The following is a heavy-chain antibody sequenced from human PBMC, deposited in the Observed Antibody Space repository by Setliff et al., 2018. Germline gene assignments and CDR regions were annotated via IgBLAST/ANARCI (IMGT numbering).Heavy chain of an antibody. Sequence: AASVKVSCKASGYTFTNHYMHWARQAPGQGLEWMGMINPGGGSTTYAQKFQGRVTMTRDTSTSTVYMELRSLTSDDTAVYFCTRSRAPRVVLAADFDLWGQGTLVTVSS. CDR3: TRSRAPRVVLAADFDL. V-gene: IGHV1-46*01. CDR2: INPGGGST. D-gene: IGHD3-16*01. J-gene: IGHJ4*02. CDR1: GYTFTNHY.